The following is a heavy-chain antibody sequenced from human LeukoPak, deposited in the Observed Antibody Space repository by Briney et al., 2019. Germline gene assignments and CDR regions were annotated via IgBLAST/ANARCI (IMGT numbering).Heavy chain of an antibody. J-gene: IGHJ4*02. Sequence: SETLSLTCTISEASIIGYYWSWIRQSPGQGLEWIGSVYYSGSSNYNPSLKSRVTISVDTSKNQFSLKVNSVTAADTSVYYCARRPRNSRIYDGPPGLDYWGQGTLVTVSS. V-gene: IGHV4-59*12. CDR3: ARRPRNSRIYDGPPGLDY. CDR1: EASIIGYY. D-gene: IGHD5/OR15-5a*01. CDR2: VYYSGSS.